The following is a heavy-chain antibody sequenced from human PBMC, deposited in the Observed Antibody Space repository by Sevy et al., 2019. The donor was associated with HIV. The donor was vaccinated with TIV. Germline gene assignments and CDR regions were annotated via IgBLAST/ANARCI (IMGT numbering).Heavy chain of an antibody. Sequence: GGSLRLSCEASGFTFSSYEMNWVRQAPGKGLEWVSYISSSGTTIKYADSAKGRCTISSDNDKNSLYMQMNSLRAEDTAVYYCARVDANYDKGFDPWGQGTLVNVSS. J-gene: IGHJ5*02. CDR3: ARVDANYDKGFDP. V-gene: IGHV3-48*03. CDR1: GFTFSSYE. D-gene: IGHD3-22*01. CDR2: ISSSGTTI.